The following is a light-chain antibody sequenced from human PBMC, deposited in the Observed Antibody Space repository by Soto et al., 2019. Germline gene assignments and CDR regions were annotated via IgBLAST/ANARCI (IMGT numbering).Light chain of an antibody. V-gene: IGKV3-20*01. CDR3: QQYGGSPRIT. CDR2: GAS. CDR1: ERLSSVY. J-gene: IGKJ5*01. Sequence: EIMLTQSPGTLSLSPGERATLSCRAIERLSSVYLAWYQQRPGQPPRLLIYGASNRATGIPDRFSGSGSGTDFTLIINRLEPEDVAIYYCQQYGGSPRITFGQGTRLAIK.